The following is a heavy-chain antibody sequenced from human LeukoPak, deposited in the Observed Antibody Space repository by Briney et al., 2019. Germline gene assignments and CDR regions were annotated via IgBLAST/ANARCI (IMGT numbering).Heavy chain of an antibody. Sequence: PGGSLRLSCAASGFTFSSFSMTWVRQAPGKGLGWVSSIIVSGTTYYADSVKGRFTISRDSFRGTVFLQMDSLRVQDTALYFCAKGSVGNADFASWGQGALVTVSS. CDR1: GFTFSSFS. CDR2: IIVSGTT. CDR3: AKGSVGNADFAS. J-gene: IGHJ4*02. D-gene: IGHD6-25*01. V-gene: IGHV3-23*01.